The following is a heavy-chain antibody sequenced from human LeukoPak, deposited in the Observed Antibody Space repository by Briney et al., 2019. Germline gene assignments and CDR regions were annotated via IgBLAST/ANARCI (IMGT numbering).Heavy chain of an antibody. CDR1: GFTFSGSA. CDR2: IRSKANSYAT. Sequence: PGGSLRLSCAASGFTFSGSAMHWVRQASGKGLEWVGRIRSKANSYATAYAASVKGRFTISRDDSKNTAYLQMNSLKTEDTAVYYCTRRAWELLVGYAFDIWGQGTMVTVSS. V-gene: IGHV3-73*01. CDR3: TRRAWELLVGYAFDI. D-gene: IGHD1-26*01. J-gene: IGHJ3*02.